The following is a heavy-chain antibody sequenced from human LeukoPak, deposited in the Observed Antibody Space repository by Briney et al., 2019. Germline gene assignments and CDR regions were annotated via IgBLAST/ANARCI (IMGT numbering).Heavy chain of an antibody. CDR1: GGSISSYY. CDR2: ISTSGTT. Sequence: LETLSLTCTVSGGSISSYYWSWIRPPAGKGLEWIGRISTSGTTNYNPSLKSRVTISVDKSKNQFSLKLIFVTAADTAVYYCASSGGMTFDYWGQGTLATVSS. V-gene: IGHV4-4*07. J-gene: IGHJ4*02. D-gene: IGHD3-16*01. CDR3: ASSGGMTFDY.